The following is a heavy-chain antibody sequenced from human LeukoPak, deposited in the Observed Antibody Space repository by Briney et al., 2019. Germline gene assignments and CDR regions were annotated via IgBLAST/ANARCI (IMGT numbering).Heavy chain of an antibody. CDR1: GGTFSSYA. CDR2: IIPIFGTA. D-gene: IGHD2-2*01. CDR3: ARDGAAKGVPDYYYMDV. V-gene: IGHV1-69*05. J-gene: IGHJ6*03. Sequence: SVKVSCKASGGTFSSYAISWVRQAPGQGLEWMGGIIPIFGTANYAQKFQGRVTITTDESTSTAYMELSSLGSEDTAVYYCARDGAAKGVPDYYYMDVWGKGTTVTVSS.